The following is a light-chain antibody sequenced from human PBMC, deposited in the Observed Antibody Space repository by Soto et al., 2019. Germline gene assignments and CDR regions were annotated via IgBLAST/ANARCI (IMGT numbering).Light chain of an antibody. CDR3: CSYTASDIWV. CDR1: NSDVGGYNF. V-gene: IGLV2-11*01. Sequence: QSALTQPRSVSGSPGQSVTISCTGTNSDVGGYNFVSWYQQLPGKAPKLMISAVSQRPSGVPDRFSGSKSGNTASLTISGLQADDEDDYFCCSYTASDIWVFGGGTKLTV. CDR2: AVS. J-gene: IGLJ3*02.